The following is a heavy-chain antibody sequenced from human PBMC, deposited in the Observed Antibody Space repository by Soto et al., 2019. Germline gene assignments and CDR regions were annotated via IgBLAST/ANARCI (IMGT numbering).Heavy chain of an antibody. CDR3: ARKKGSSSSHFYYYYYGMDV. CDR2: INHSGST. J-gene: IGHJ6*02. CDR1: GGSFSGYY. D-gene: IGHD6-6*01. Sequence: QVQLQQWGAGLLKPSETLSLTCAVYGGSFSGYYWSWIRQPPGKGLEWIGEINHSGSTNYNPSLKSRVTISVDTAKNQFSLKLSSVTAADTAVYYWARKKGSSSSHFYYYYYGMDVWGQGTTVTVSS. V-gene: IGHV4-34*01.